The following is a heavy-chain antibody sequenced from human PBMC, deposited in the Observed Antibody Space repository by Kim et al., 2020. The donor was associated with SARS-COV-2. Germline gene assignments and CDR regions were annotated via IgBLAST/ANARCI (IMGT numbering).Heavy chain of an antibody. CDR2: ICSSSSTI. CDR3: AGTPDYDILNGYYMGYYYYGMDV. Sequence: GGSLRLSCAASGFTFSSYSMHWVRQAPGKGLEWVSYICSSSSTIYYADSVKGRFTIPRDNAKNSLYLQMNSLRDEDTAVYYCAGTPDYDILNGYYMGYYYYGMDVWGQGTTVTVSS. V-gene: IGHV3-48*02. J-gene: IGHJ6*02. CDR1: GFTFSSYS. D-gene: IGHD3-9*01.